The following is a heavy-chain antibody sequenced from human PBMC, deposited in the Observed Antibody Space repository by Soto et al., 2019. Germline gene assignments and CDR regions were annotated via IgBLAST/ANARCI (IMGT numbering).Heavy chain of an antibody. CDR3: ATPGGSSGFRLDYFDY. Sequence: QVQLVESGGGVVQPGRSLRLSCAASGFTFSSYGMHWVRQAPGKGLEWVAVISYDGSNKYYADSVKGRFTISRDNSKNTLYLQMNSLRAEDTAVYYCATPGGSSGFRLDYFDYWGQGTLVTVSS. CDR2: ISYDGSNK. CDR1: GFTFSSYG. V-gene: IGHV3-30*03. D-gene: IGHD3-10*01. J-gene: IGHJ4*02.